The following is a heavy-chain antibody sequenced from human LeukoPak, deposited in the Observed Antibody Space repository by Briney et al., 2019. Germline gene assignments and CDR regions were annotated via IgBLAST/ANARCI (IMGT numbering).Heavy chain of an antibody. CDR2: INHSGST. CDR1: GGSFSGYY. CDR3: VRQPWIQLWLIDY. J-gene: IGHJ4*02. D-gene: IGHD5-18*01. V-gene: IGHV4-34*01. Sequence: SETLSLTCAVYGGSFSGYYWSWIRQPPGKGLEWIGEINHSGSTNYNPSLKSRVTISVDTSKNQFSLKLSSVTAADTAVYYCVRQPWIQLWLIDYWGQGTLVTVSS.